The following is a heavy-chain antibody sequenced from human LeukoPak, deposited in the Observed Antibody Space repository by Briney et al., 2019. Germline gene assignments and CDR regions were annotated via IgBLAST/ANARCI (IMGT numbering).Heavy chain of an antibody. D-gene: IGHD5-24*01. CDR3: ARSTWHYFDY. J-gene: IGHJ4*02. V-gene: IGHV3-66*01. CDR2: ICSGGST. CDR1: GFTVSSNY. Sequence: PGGSLRLSCAASGFTVSSNYMSWVRQAPGKGLEWVSVICSGGSTYYADSVKGRFTISRDNSKNTLYLQMNSLRAEDTAVYYCARSTWHYFDYWGQGTLVTVSS.